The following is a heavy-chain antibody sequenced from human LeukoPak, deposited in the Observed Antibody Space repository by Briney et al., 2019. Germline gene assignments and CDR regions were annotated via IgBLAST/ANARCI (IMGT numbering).Heavy chain of an antibody. CDR3: ARAEAMGLGY. CDR1: GGSISIYY. Sequence: PSGTLSLTCTVSGGSISIYYWSWIRQPPGKGLEWIGYIYYSGSTNYNPSLKSRVTISVDTSKNQFSLKLSSVTAADTAVYYCARAEAMGLGYWGQGTLVTVSS. CDR2: IYYSGST. J-gene: IGHJ4*02. V-gene: IGHV4-59*01. D-gene: IGHD5-18*01.